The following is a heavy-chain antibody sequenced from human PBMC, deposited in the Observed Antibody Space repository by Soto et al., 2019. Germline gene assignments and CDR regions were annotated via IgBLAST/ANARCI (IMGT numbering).Heavy chain of an antibody. D-gene: IGHD6-19*01. Sequence: GGSLRLSCAASGFTFSSFGMHWVRQAPGKGLEWVALISYDGSNKYYADSVKGRFTISRDKSKNTLCLQMNSLRAEDTAVYYCAKDRGWSSADLDYWGQGTLVTVSS. V-gene: IGHV3-30*18. J-gene: IGHJ4*02. CDR1: GFTFSSFG. CDR2: ISYDGSNK. CDR3: AKDRGWSSADLDY.